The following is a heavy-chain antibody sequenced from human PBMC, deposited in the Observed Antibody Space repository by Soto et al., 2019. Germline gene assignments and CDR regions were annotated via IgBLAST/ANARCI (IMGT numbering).Heavy chain of an antibody. Sequence: QLQLQESGSGLVKPSQTLSLTCAVSGGSISSGGYSWSWIRQPPGKGLEWIGYIYHSGSTYYNPSLKSRVTISVDRSKNQFSLKLSSVTAAETAVYYCARVNYDYVWGSYRPYGMDVWGQGTTVTVSS. V-gene: IGHV4-30-2*01. CDR3: ARVNYDYVWGSYRPYGMDV. D-gene: IGHD3-16*02. J-gene: IGHJ6*02. CDR1: GGSISSGGYS. CDR2: IYHSGST.